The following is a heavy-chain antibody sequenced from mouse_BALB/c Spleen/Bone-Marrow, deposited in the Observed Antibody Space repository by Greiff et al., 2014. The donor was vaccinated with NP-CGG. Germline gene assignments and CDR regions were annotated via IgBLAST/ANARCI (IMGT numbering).Heavy chain of an antibody. V-gene: IGHV14-3*02. Sequence: VQLQQSGAELVKPGASVKLSCTASGFNIKDTYMHWVKRRPEQGLEWIGRIDPANGNTKYDPKFQGKATITADTSSNTAYLQHSSLTSEDTAVYYCAAYYYGSSQFAYWGQGTLVTVSA. CDR1: GFNIKDTY. D-gene: IGHD1-1*01. J-gene: IGHJ3*01. CDR3: AAYYYGSSQFAY. CDR2: IDPANGNT.